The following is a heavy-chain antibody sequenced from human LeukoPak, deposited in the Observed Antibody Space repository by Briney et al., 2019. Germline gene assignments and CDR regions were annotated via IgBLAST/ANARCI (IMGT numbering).Heavy chain of an antibody. V-gene: IGHV1-2*02. CDR2: INPNSGGT. Sequence: ASVKVSCKASGYTFTGYYMHWVRQAPGQGLEWMGWINPNSGGTNYAQKFQGRVTMTRDTSISTAYMELSRLRSDDTAVYYCARGGVGYSSGWYPGFDYWGQGTLATVSS. D-gene: IGHD6-19*01. CDR3: ARGGVGYSSGWYPGFDY. CDR1: GYTFTGYY. J-gene: IGHJ4*02.